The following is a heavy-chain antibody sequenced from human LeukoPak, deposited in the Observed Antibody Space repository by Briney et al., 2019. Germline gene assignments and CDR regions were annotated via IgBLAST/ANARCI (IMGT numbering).Heavy chain of an antibody. Sequence: PGGSLRLSCAASGFTFSSYWMSWVRQAPGKGLEWEANIKQDGSEKYYVDSVKGRFTISRDNAKNSLYLQMNSLRAEDTAVYYCAGSLTHNWYFDLWGRGTLVTVSS. CDR3: AGSLTHNWYFDL. V-gene: IGHV3-7*01. J-gene: IGHJ2*01. CDR2: IKQDGSEK. CDR1: GFTFSSYW.